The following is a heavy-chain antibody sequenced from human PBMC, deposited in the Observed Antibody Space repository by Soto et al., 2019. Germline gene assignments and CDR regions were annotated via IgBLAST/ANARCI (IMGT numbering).Heavy chain of an antibody. Sequence: SETLSLTCTVSGGSISSSSYYWGWIRQPPGKGLEWIGTIFYSGSTYYNPSLKSRVTISVDTSKNQFSLKLSSVTAADTAVYYCARQGRVVVPTTMAKWFDPWGQGTLVTVSS. CDR3: ARQGRVVVPTTMAKWFDP. CDR2: IFYSGST. J-gene: IGHJ5*02. V-gene: IGHV4-39*01. D-gene: IGHD2-2*01. CDR1: GGSISSSSYY.